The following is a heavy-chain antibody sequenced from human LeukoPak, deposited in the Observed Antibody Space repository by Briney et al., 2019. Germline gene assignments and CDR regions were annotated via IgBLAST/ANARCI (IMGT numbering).Heavy chain of an antibody. Sequence: GGSLRLSCAASGFTFCSYAMSWGRQAPGKGLEWVSTITYSGRNTYYADSVQGRVTIYSDNSKNTLYLQMQTLRAEDTAVYYCAKDPSDLGGSGSYNYFDCWGQGTLVTVSS. J-gene: IGHJ4*02. CDR3: AKDPSDLGGSGSYNYFDC. D-gene: IGHD3-10*01. CDR2: ITYSGRNT. CDR1: GFTFCSYA. V-gene: IGHV3-23*01.